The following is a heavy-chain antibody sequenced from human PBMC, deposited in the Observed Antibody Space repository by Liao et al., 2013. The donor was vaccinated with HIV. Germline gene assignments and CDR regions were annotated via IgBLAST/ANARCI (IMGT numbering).Heavy chain of an antibody. CDR3: ARASGYYDLWSRTLSKRAYFDS. D-gene: IGHD3-3*01. CDR1: GGSFSGYY. Sequence: QVQLQQWGAGLLKPSETLSLTCAVYGGSFSGYYWSWIRQPPREGTGVDWGKSIILETPTTVRPSRVESPCRWTRPRTSFSLNVTSVAAADTAIYYCARASGYYDLWSRTLSKRAYFDSWGHGNRVIVSS. CDR2: SIILETP. V-gene: IGHV4-34*02. J-gene: IGHJ5*01.